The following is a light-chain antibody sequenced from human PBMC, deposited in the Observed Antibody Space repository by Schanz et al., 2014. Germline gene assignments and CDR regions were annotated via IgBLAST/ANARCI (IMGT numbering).Light chain of an antibody. J-gene: IGKJ3*01. Sequence: DIQMTQSPSSLSGSVGDRVTITCRASQYISDYLNWYQQKPGKAPKLVIFATSHLQSGVPSRFSGGGSGTDFTLTISSLQAEDVAVYYCQQYYSTPFTFGPGTKVDIK. CDR2: ATS. V-gene: IGKV1-39*01. CDR1: QYISDY. CDR3: QQYYSTPFT.